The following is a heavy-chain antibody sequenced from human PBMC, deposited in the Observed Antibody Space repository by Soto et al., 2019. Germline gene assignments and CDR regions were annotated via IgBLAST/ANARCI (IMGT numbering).Heavy chain of an antibody. Sequence: ASAKVSCKASGYTFTGYYIHWVRQAPGQGLEWMGWINPNSGGTNYAQKFQGWVTMTRDTSISTAYMELSRLRSDDTAVYYCARDGWVAVAGIDYYYYGMDVWG. J-gene: IGHJ6*02. V-gene: IGHV1-2*04. D-gene: IGHD6-19*01. CDR2: INPNSGGT. CDR3: ARDGWVAVAGIDYYYYGMDV. CDR1: GYTFTGYY.